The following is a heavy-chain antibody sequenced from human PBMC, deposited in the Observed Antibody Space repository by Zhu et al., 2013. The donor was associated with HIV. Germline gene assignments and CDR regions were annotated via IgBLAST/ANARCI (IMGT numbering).Heavy chain of an antibody. V-gene: IGHV1-18*04. CDR1: GYTFTGYY. CDR3: ARVRGEGDGAYYYHYMDV. Sequence: QVQLVQSGAEVKKPGASVKVSCKASGYTFTGYYMHWVRQAPGQGLEWLGWISAYNGYTNYAQRIQGRVTMTTDTSTSTAYMELSRLRSDDTAVYYCARVRGEGDGAYYYHYMDVWGKGTNGHRLL. CDR2: ISAYNGYT. J-gene: IGHJ6*03. D-gene: IGHD3-10*01.